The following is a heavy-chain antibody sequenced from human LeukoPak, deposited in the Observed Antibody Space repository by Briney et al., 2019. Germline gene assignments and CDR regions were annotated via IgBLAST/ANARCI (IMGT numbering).Heavy chain of an antibody. J-gene: IGHJ6*02. Sequence: GGSLRLSCAASGFTFSSYAMNWVRQAPGKGLELVSASSGSGGSTYYADSVKGRFTISRDNSKNTLYLQMNSLRAEDTAVYYCANDQGIAAAGSGLDSYYYYGMDVWGQGTTVTVSS. CDR2: SSGSGGST. CDR1: GFTFSSYA. CDR3: ANDQGIAAAGSGLDSYYYYGMDV. D-gene: IGHD6-13*01. V-gene: IGHV3-23*01.